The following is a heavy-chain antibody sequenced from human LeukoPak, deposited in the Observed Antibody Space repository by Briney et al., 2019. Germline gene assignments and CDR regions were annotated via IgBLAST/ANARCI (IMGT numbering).Heavy chain of an antibody. CDR3: ARSELVRREDRYCSGGSCYHLDYFDY. V-gene: IGHV4-39*01. J-gene: IGHJ4*02. CDR1: GGSISSSSYY. CDR2: IYYSGST. D-gene: IGHD2-15*01. Sequence: SETLSLTCTVSGGSISSSSYYWGWIRQPPGKGLEWIGSIYYSGSTYYNPSLKSRVTISVDTSKNQFSLKLSSVTAADTAVYYCARSELVRREDRYCSGGSCYHLDYFDYWGQGTPVTVSS.